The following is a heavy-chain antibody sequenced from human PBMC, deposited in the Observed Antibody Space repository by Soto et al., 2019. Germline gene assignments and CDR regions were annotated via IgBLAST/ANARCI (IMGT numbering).Heavy chain of an antibody. J-gene: IGHJ6*02. V-gene: IGHV1-69*01. CDR3: ARSQGGSSSLDIYYYCYYGMDV. CDR1: GGTFSSYA. D-gene: IGHD2-15*01. Sequence: QVQLVQSGAEVKKPGSSVKVSCKAPGGTFSSYAISWVRQAPGQGLEWMGGIIPIFGTAKYAQKFQGRVTITADESTSPGYMELSSLRSEDTAVYYCARSQGGSSSLDIYYYCYYGMDVWGQGTTVTVSS. CDR2: IIPIFGTA.